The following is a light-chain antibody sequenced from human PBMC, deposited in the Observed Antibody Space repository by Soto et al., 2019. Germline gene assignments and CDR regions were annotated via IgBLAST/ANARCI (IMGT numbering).Light chain of an antibody. Sequence: IQLTQSPSSLSASVGDRVTITCQARQDIKNFLNWYQQKPGKAPKLLIYDGSSLETGVPSRFSGSGSGTDFTFAISSLQPEDIATYYCQQYDDLPYTFGQGTKLEI. CDR3: QQYDDLPYT. J-gene: IGKJ2*01. V-gene: IGKV1-33*01. CDR2: DGS. CDR1: QDIKNF.